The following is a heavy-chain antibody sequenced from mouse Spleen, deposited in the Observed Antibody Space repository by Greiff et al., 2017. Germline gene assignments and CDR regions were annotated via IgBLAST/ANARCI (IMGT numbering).Heavy chain of an antibody. J-gene: IGHJ3*01. D-gene: IGHD2-4*01. V-gene: IGHV1S127*01. Sequence: QVQLQQPGAELVKPGASVKMSCKASGYTFTSYWMHWVKQRPGQGLEWIGVIDPSDSYTSYNQKFKGKATLTVDTSSSTAYMQLSSLTSEDSAVYYCTREEEFMITTAWFAYWGQGTLVTVSA. CDR3: TREEEFMITTAWFAY. CDR1: GYTFTSYW. CDR2: IDPSDSYT.